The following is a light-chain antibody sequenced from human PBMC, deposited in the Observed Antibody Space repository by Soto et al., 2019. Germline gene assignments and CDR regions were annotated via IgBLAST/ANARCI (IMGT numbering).Light chain of an antibody. CDR1: SSNIGNNY. V-gene: IGLV1-51*01. CDR2: DNN. CDR3: GTWDSSLITGH. J-gene: IGLJ2*01. Sequence: QSVLTQPPSVSAAPGQTVTISCSGSSSNIGNNYVSWYQQVPGTAPKLLIYDNNKRPSGIPDRFSGSKSGTSATLGITGLRTGDEADYYCGTWDSSLITGHFGGGTKLTVL.